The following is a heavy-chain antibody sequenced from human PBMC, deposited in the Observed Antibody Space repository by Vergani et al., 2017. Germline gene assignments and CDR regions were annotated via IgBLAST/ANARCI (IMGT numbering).Heavy chain of an antibody. CDR1: GGTFSSYA. D-gene: IGHD2-2*01. CDR3: AIYRGVVVPAAKYYYMDV. CDR2: IIPIFGTA. Sequence: QVQLVQSGAEVKKPGSSVKVSCKASGGTFSSYAISWVRQAPGQGLEWMGGIIPIFGTANYAQKFQGRVTITADESTSTAYMELSSLRSEDTAVYYCAIYRGVVVPAAKYYYMDVWGKGTTVTVSS. V-gene: IGHV1-69*01. J-gene: IGHJ6*03.